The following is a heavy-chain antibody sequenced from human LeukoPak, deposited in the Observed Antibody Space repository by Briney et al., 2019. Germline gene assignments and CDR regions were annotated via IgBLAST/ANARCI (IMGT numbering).Heavy chain of an antibody. Sequence: GGSLRLSCAASGFTFGSYGMSWVRQAPGKGLEWVSFITPNADRTSYADSVEGRFTISRDNPRNTLYTRMNSLRDEDTALYYCAIMHGYYDGSGYWVQWGQGTLVTVSS. CDR1: GFTFGSYG. V-gene: IGHV3-23*01. CDR2: ITPNADRT. CDR3: AIMHGYYDGSGYWVQ. D-gene: IGHD3-22*01. J-gene: IGHJ1*01.